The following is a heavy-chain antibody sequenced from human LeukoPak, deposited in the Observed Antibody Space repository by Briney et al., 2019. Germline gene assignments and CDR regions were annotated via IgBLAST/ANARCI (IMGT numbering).Heavy chain of an antibody. Sequence: GGSLRLSCAASGFTFSSYWTTWLRQAPGKRLEWVANINQDGSAKYYVDSVKGRFTVSRDNAETSVFLQMNSLRNEDTAVYFCASWVGRDNWGQGTLVTVSS. J-gene: IGHJ4*02. V-gene: IGHV3-7*01. CDR1: GFTFSSYW. CDR2: INQDGSAK. CDR3: ASWVGRDN. D-gene: IGHD1-26*01.